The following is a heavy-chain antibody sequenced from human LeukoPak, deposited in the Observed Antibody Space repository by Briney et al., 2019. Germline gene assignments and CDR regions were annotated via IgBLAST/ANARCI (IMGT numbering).Heavy chain of an antibody. V-gene: IGHV3-21*01. CDR1: GFTFSSYS. Sequence: GGSLRLSCAASGFTFSSYSMTWVRQAPGKGLEWVSSISISSSYIYYADSVKGRFTISRDNAKNSLYLQMNSLRAEDTAVYYCAREQVNLDYGDYSCFDYWGQGTRVTVSS. CDR2: ISISSSYI. CDR3: AREQVNLDYGDYSCFDY. D-gene: IGHD4-17*01. J-gene: IGHJ4*02.